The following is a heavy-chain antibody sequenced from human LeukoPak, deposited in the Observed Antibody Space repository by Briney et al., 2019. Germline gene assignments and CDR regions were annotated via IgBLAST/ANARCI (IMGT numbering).Heavy chain of an antibody. Sequence: GGSLRLSCAASGFAFSTYWMHWVRQAPGKGLVWVSHISPDGTVTNYADSVEGRFTISRDNAKNTLYLQMNSLRAEDTAVYYCARDLSGIHDCWGQGTLVTVSS. CDR3: ARDLSGIHDC. CDR2: ISPDGTVT. J-gene: IGHJ4*02. CDR1: GFAFSTYW. V-gene: IGHV3-74*01. D-gene: IGHD3-10*01.